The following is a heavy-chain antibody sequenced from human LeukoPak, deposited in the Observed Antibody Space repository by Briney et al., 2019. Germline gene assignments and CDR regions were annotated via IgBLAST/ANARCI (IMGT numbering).Heavy chain of an antibody. J-gene: IGHJ4*02. CDR2: ITASGGTT. D-gene: IGHD6-19*01. CDR1: RFTFSSYT. CDR3: AEDQRWLAYFHY. Sequence: PGGSLRLSCAGSRFTFSSYTKSWVRQAPGKGLEWVSAITASGGTTYYADSVKGRFTISRDNSKNTLSLQMNTLRAEDTAVYYCAEDQRWLAYFHYWGQGTLVSVSS. V-gene: IGHV3-23*01.